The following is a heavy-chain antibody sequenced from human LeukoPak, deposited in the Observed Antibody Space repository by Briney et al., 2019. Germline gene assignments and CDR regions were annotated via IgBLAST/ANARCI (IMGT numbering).Heavy chain of an antibody. Sequence: ASVNVSCKASGYTITSYDINWVRQATGQGLEWMGWMNPNSGNTGYAQKFQGRVTMTRNTSISTAYMELSSLRSEDTAVYYCARVSSARCSGGSCYAGYWGQGTLVTVSS. CDR2: MNPNSGNT. V-gene: IGHV1-8*01. D-gene: IGHD2-15*01. CDR1: GYTITSYD. J-gene: IGHJ4*02. CDR3: ARVSSARCSGGSCYAGY.